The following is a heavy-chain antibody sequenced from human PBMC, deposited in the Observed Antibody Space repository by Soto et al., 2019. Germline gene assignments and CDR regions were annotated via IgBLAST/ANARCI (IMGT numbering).Heavy chain of an antibody. CDR2: IIPIFGTA. D-gene: IGHD2-2*01. CDR3: AKGYCISTSCCHYYYYGMDV. CDR1: GGTFSSYA. J-gene: IGHJ6*02. V-gene: IGHV1-69*12. Sequence: QVQLVQSGAEVKKPGSSVKVSCKASGGTFSSYAISWVRQAPGQGLEWMGGIIPIFGTANYAQKFQGRVTITADESTSTAYMELSSLRSEDTAVYYCAKGYCISTSCCHYYYYGMDVWGQGTTFTVSS.